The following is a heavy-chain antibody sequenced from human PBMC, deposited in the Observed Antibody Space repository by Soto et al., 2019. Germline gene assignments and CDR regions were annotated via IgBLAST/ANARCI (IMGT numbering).Heavy chain of an antibody. V-gene: IGHV4-39*01. D-gene: IGHD2-8*01. CDR3: VSQRTSVLTQAYFDY. Sequence: SETLSLTCTVSGGSVSNSNYYWGWIRQSPGKGLEWIGSVYYRGRSYSKSSVKSRVTISVDTSKNQFSLNLNSVTASDTAVYYCVSQRTSVLTQAYFDYWGPGALVTVS. CDR1: GGSVSNSNYY. CDR2: VYYRGRS. J-gene: IGHJ4*02.